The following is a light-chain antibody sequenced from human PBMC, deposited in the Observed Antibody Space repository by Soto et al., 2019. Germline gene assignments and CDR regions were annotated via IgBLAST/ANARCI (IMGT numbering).Light chain of an antibody. V-gene: IGLV2-11*01. J-gene: IGLJ2*01. CDR1: RSDIGYYNL. CDR3: CSYAGSYTLR. CDR2: AGS. Sequence: QSVLTQPASVSGSPGQSLTISCSRSRSDIGYYNLVSWSQQHPGQAPKLMMSAGSKRPSGVPDRFSGSKSGTTASLAISGLQAEDAADYYCCSYAGSYTLRLGGGTKGTVL.